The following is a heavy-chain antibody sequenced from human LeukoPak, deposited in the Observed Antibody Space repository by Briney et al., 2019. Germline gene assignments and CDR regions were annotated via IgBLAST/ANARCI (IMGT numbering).Heavy chain of an antibody. Sequence: GASVKVSCKAPGGTFSSYAISWVRQAPGQGLEWMGGIIPIFGTANYAQKFQGRVTITADESTSTAYMELSSLRAEDTAVYYCARDQTGIVGATGFDYWGQGTLVTVSS. J-gene: IGHJ4*02. CDR3: ARDQTGIVGATGFDY. CDR2: IIPIFGTA. D-gene: IGHD1-26*01. V-gene: IGHV1-69*01. CDR1: GGTFSSYA.